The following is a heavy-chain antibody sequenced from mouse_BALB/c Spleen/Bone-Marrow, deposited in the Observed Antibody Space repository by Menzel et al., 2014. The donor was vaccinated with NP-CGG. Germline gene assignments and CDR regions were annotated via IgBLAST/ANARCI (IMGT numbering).Heavy chain of an antibody. J-gene: IGHJ3*01. CDR3: ARTAH. Sequence: QVQLQQSGAELVKPGAPVKLSCKASGYTFTDYWMNWVKQRPGRGLEWIGRIDPSDSETHYNQKFKDKATLTVDKSSTTAYIQLSNLTSEDSAVYYCARTAHWGQGTLVTVSA. V-gene: IGHV1-69*02. CDR1: GYTFTDYW. CDR2: IDPSDSET.